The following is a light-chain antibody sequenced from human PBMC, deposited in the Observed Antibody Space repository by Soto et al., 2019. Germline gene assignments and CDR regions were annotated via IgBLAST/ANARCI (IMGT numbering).Light chain of an antibody. J-gene: IGLJ1*01. CDR3: SSYTGSRLYV. V-gene: IGLV2-14*03. CDR1: SSDIGGYNY. Sequence: QSALTQPASVSGSPGQSITISCTGSSSDIGGYNYVSWYQQHPGKAPKLMIYGVNNRPSGVSNRFSGSKSGSTASLTISGLQDEDEADYYCSSYTGSRLYVFGTGTKLTVL. CDR2: GVN.